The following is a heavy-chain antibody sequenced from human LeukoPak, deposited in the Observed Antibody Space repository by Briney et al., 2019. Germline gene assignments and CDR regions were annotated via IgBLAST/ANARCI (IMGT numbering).Heavy chain of an antibody. Sequence: GSLRLSCAASGFTFSSYAMSWVRQAPGKGLEWIGEINHSGSTNYNPSLKSRVTISVDTSKNQFSLKLSSVTAADTAVYYCARLEMDAFDYWGQGTLVTVSS. CDR3: ARLEMDAFDY. V-gene: IGHV4-34*01. J-gene: IGHJ4*02. CDR2: INHSGST. CDR1: GFTFSSYA.